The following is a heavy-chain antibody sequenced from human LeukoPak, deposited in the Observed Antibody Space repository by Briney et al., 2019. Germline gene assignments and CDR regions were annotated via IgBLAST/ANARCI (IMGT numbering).Heavy chain of an antibody. CDR1: GFTVSSNY. Sequence: GGSLRLSCAASGFTVSSNYMSWVRQAPGKGLEWVANIKQDGSEKYYVDSVKGRFTISRDNAKNSLYLQMNSLRAEDTAVYYCARAQSVGRFLEWLLFSAFDYWGQGTLVTVSS. V-gene: IGHV3-7*03. CDR2: IKQDGSEK. J-gene: IGHJ4*02. CDR3: ARAQSVGRFLEWLLFSAFDY. D-gene: IGHD3-3*01.